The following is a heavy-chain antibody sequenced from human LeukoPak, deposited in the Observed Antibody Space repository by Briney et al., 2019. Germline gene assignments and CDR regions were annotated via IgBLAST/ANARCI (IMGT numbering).Heavy chain of an antibody. Sequence: SETLSLTCTVSGGSISSSSYYWGWIRQPPGRGLEWIGYVHFSGTTSFNPSLKSRVTISVDTSKNQFSLRLSSVTAADTAVYYCAREQYLAYDVFGFWGQGTMVTVSS. CDR3: AREQYLAYDVFGF. CDR1: GGSISSSSYY. D-gene: IGHD4-11*01. CDR2: VHFSGTT. J-gene: IGHJ3*01. V-gene: IGHV4-61*01.